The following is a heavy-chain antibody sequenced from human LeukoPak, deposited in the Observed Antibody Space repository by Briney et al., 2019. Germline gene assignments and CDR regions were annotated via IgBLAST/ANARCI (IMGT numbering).Heavy chain of an antibody. Sequence: PSETLSLTCTVSGGSISSYYWSWIRQPAGKGLEWIGRIYTSGSTNYNPSLKSRVTMSVDTSKNQFSLKLSSVTAADTAVCYCARDRGSSWYGDAFDIWGQGTMVTVSS. CDR2: IYTSGST. CDR3: ARDRGSSWYGDAFDI. D-gene: IGHD6-13*01. J-gene: IGHJ3*02. CDR1: GGSISSYY. V-gene: IGHV4-4*07.